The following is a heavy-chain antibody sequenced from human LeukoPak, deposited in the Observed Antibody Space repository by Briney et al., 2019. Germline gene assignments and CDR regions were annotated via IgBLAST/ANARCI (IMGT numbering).Heavy chain of an antibody. V-gene: IGHV4-31*03. CDR3: ARNYYDSSGYYEPTLQPYIWFDP. Sequence: SQTLSLTCTVSGGSISSGGYYWSWIRQHPGKGLEWIGYIYYSGSTYYNPSLKSRVTISVDTSKNQFSLKLSSVTAADTAVYYCARNYYDSSGYYEPTLQPYIWFDPWGQGTLVTVSS. D-gene: IGHD3-22*01. CDR2: IYYSGST. J-gene: IGHJ5*02. CDR1: GGSISSGGYY.